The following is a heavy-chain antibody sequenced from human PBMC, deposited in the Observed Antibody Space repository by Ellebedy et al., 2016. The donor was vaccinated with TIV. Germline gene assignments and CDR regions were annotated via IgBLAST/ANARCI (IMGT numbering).Heavy chain of an antibody. CDR1: GGSISSSSYY. Sequence: GSLRLXXTVSGGSISSSSYYWGWIRQPPGKGLEWIGSIYYSGSTYYNPSLKSRVTISVDTSKNQFSLKLSSVTAADTAVYYCARDDHCSGGSCTYYYYGMDVWGQGTTVTVSS. CDR2: IYYSGST. V-gene: IGHV4-39*07. CDR3: ARDDHCSGGSCTYYYYGMDV. J-gene: IGHJ6*02. D-gene: IGHD2-15*01.